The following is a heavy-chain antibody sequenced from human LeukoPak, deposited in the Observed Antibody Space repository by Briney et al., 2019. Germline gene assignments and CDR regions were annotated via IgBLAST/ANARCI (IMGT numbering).Heavy chain of an antibody. Sequence: PGGSLRLSCAASGFTFNTYAMSWVRQAPGKGLEWVSTITDTGGSTYYADSVKGRFTISRDNSKNTLYLQMNSLRAEDTAVYFCASFPGGGNSLDYLGQGTLVTVSS. D-gene: IGHD1-7*01. CDR3: ASFPGGGNSLDY. CDR2: ITDTGGST. J-gene: IGHJ4*02. V-gene: IGHV3-23*01. CDR1: GFTFNTYA.